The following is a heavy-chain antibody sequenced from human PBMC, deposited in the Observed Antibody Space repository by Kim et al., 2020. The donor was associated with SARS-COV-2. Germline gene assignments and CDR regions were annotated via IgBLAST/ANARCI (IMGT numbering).Heavy chain of an antibody. J-gene: IGHJ6*02. CDR1: GFTFSSYS. D-gene: IGHD2-15*01. V-gene: IGHV3-48*02. Sequence: GGSLRLSCAASGFTFSSYSMNWVRQAPGKGLEWVSYISSSSSTIYYADSVKGRFTISRDNAKNSLYLQMNSLRDEDTAVYYCARDIISYCSGGSCYQHYGMDVWGQGTTVTVSS. CDR3: ARDIISYCSGGSCYQHYGMDV. CDR2: ISSSSSTI.